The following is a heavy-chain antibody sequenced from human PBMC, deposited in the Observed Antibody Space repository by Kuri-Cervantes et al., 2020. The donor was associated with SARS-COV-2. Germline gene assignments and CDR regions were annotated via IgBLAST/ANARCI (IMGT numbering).Heavy chain of an antibody. CDR3: ARDRFFWTTVPYYYYMDV. CDR2: IYYSGST. D-gene: IGHD3/OR15-3a*01. V-gene: IGHV4-61*08. CDR1: GGSISSGDYY. J-gene: IGHJ6*03. Sequence: ESLKISCTVSGGSISSGDYYWSWIRQPPGKGLEWIGYIYYSGSTNYNPSLKSRVTMSVDTSKNQFSLKLSSVTAADTAVYYCARDRFFWTTVPYYYYMDVWGKGTTVTVSS.